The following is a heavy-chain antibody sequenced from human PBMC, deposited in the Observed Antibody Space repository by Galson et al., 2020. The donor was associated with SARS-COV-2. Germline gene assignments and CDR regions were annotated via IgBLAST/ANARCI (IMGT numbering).Heavy chain of an antibody. D-gene: IGHD4-17*01. CDR2: IYYSGST. CDR3: ARVPLRESVTDAFDI. Sequence: SETLSLTCTVSGGSISSGDYYWSWIRQPPGKGLEWIGYIYYSGSTYYNPSLKSRVTISVDTSKNQFSLKLSSVTAADTAVYYCARVPLRESVTDAFDIWGQGTMVTVSS. V-gene: IGHV4-30-4*01. J-gene: IGHJ3*02. CDR1: GGSISSGDYY.